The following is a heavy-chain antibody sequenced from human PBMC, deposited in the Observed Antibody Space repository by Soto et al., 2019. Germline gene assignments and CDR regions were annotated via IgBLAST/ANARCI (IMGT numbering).Heavy chain of an antibody. Sequence: EVQLLESGGGLVQPGGSLRLSCAASGFTFSSYAMSWVRQAPGKGLEWVSAISGSGGSTYYADSVKGRFTISRDNSKXTXYRQMNSLRAEDTAVYYCAKVGDIVLVPAATLWFDPWGQGTLVTVSS. D-gene: IGHD2-2*01. V-gene: IGHV3-23*01. CDR2: ISGSGGST. CDR3: AKVGDIVLVPAATLWFDP. J-gene: IGHJ5*02. CDR1: GFTFSSYA.